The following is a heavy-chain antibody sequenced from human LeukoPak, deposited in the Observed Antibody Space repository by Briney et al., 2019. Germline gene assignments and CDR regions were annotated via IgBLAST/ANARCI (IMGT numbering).Heavy chain of an antibody. Sequence: PGGSLRLSCAASGFTVSSNYMSWVRQAPGKGLEWVSVIYSGGSTYYADSVKGRFTISRDNSKNTLYLQMNSLRAEDTAVYYCARDPPRDSTTVDAFDIWGQGTMVTVSS. D-gene: IGHD2-2*01. J-gene: IGHJ3*02. V-gene: IGHV3-66*01. CDR2: IYSGGST. CDR3: ARDPPRDSTTVDAFDI. CDR1: GFTVSSNY.